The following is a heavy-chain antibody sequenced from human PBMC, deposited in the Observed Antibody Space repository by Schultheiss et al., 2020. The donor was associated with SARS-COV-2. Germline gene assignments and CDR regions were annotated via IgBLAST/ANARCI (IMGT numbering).Heavy chain of an antibody. CDR2: IYYSGST. CDR3: ARDAYDSSGYYRAYGMDV. V-gene: IGHV4-31*03. CDR1: GGSISSGGYY. Sequence: SQTLSLTCPVSGGSISSGGYYWSWIRQHPGKGLEWIGYIYYSGSTYYNPSLKSRVTISVDTSKNQFSLKLSSVTAADTAVYYCARDAYDSSGYYRAYGMDVWGQGTTVTVSS. D-gene: IGHD3-22*01. J-gene: IGHJ6*02.